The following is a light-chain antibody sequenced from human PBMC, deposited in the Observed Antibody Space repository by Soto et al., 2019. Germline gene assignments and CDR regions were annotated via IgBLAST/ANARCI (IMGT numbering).Light chain of an antibody. Sequence: DIVLTQSPATLSLSPGERATLSCRASQAISDNLAWYQHKPGQAPRLLIYDASNRATGIPARFSGSGSGTDFTLTISSLEPEDFAVYYCRQRSNWPPPITFGQGTRLEIK. CDR2: DAS. J-gene: IGKJ5*01. CDR1: QAISDN. V-gene: IGKV3-11*01. CDR3: RQRSNWPPPIT.